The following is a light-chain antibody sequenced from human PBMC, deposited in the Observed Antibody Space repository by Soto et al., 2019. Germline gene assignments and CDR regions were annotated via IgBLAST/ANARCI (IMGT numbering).Light chain of an antibody. Sequence: MTQSPATLSVSPGSIATLSCGVSRGISSNLAWYQQKPGQAPRLLIYDASTRATGIAARFSGSGSGTEFTLTISSLLSEDFAVYYCHQYDNWPPWTFGQGTKVDIK. J-gene: IGKJ1*01. CDR3: HQYDNWPPWT. CDR2: DAS. CDR1: RGISSN. V-gene: IGKV3-15*01.